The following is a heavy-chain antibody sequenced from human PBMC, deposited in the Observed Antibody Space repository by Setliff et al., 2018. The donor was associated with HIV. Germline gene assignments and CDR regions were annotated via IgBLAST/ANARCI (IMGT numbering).Heavy chain of an antibody. CDR1: ASIFNDYY. D-gene: IGHD3-22*01. CDR3: ATSNYYDTRGYYIRGHDY. V-gene: IGHV3-11*03. CDR2: ISASSSYT. Sequence: GGSLRLSCAASASIFNDYYMNWIRQAPGKGLEWVSYISASSSYTSYADSVKGRFTISRDNAKNSLYLQMDNLRAEDTAVYYCATSNYYDTRGYYIRGHDYWGQGTLVTVSS. J-gene: IGHJ4*02.